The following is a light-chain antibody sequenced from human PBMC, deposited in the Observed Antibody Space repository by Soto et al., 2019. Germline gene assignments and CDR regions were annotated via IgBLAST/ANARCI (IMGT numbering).Light chain of an antibody. Sequence: EIVLTQSPGTLSLSPGERATLSCRASQSVSSSYLAWYPQKPGQAPRLLIYAASRRATGIPDRVSGSGSGTDFTINISRLEPEDFAVYYCQQYGSSPVTFGPGTKVDIK. V-gene: IGKV3-20*01. CDR2: AAS. J-gene: IGKJ3*01. CDR1: QSVSSSY. CDR3: QQYGSSPVT.